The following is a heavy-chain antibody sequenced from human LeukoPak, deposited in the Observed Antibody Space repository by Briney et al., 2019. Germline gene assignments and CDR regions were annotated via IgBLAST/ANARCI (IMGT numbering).Heavy chain of an antibody. D-gene: IGHD3-3*01. CDR3: ARDHRDFWSGYYVY. Sequence: GASVKVSCKASGYTFTGYYMHWVRQAPGQGLEWMGWINPNSGGTNYAQKFQGRVTMTRDTSISTAYMELSRLRSDDTAVYYCARDHRDFWSGYYVYWGQGTLVTVSS. J-gene: IGHJ4*02. CDR1: GYTFTGYY. V-gene: IGHV1-2*02. CDR2: INPNSGGT.